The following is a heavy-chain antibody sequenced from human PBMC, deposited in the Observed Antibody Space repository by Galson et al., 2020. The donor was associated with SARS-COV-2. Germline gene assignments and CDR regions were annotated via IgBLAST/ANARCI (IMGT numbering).Heavy chain of an antibody. Sequence: SETLSLTCTVSAGSISRYYSSWIRHPPGKGLEWICCIYYSVSTNYHPSLKSRFTLSVDTSKNQFSLKLSSLTAADTAVYSCARHMHITAGGSDKTCFDYGRDVWGQGTTVCVSS. CDR1: AGSISRYY. D-gene: IGHD6-13*01. CDR3: ARHMHITAGGSDKTCFDYGRDV. V-gene: IGHV4-59*08. CDR2: IYYSVST. J-gene: IGHJ6*02.